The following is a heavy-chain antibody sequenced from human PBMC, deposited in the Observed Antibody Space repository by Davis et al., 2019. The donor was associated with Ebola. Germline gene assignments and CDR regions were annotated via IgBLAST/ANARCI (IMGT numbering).Heavy chain of an antibody. CDR3: TTPGGQDSGYDVFDI. Sequence: SVKVSCKSSGDTFSSYSIYWVRQAPGQGLECMGGIMPVFGTTNYAQKFQGRVTVTRDTSTTTVYMDLSSLRSEDTALYYCTTPGGQDSGYDVFDIWGQGTMVTVSS. V-gene: IGHV1-69*05. CDR2: IMPVFGTT. D-gene: IGHD5-12*01. CDR1: GDTFSSYS. J-gene: IGHJ3*02.